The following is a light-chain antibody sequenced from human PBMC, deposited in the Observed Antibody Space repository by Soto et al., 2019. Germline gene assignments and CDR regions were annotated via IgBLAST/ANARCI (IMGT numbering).Light chain of an antibody. CDR1: QSVFSS. V-gene: IGKV3-15*01. CDR3: QQRNSWPLT. Sequence: EIVMTQSPATLSVSPGERATLSCRASQSVFSSLAWYQQRPGQAPRLLIYGSATRATGIPARFSGSGSGTEFTLTISSLQSEDSAVYYCQQRNSWPLTFGGGTKVEIK. CDR2: GSA. J-gene: IGKJ4*01.